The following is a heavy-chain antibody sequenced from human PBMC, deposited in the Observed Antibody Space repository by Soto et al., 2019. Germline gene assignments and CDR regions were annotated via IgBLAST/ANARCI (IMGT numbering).Heavy chain of an antibody. D-gene: IGHD5-18*01. Sequence: GGSLRLSCAASGFNFSSYAMSWVRQAPGKGLEWVSAISGSGGSTYYADSVKGRFTISRDNSKNTLYLQMNSLRAEDTAVYYCAKCGGQLWLQCWFDPWGQGTRVTVS. V-gene: IGHV3-23*01. J-gene: IGHJ5*02. CDR2: ISGSGGST. CDR1: GFNFSSYA. CDR3: AKCGGQLWLQCWFDP.